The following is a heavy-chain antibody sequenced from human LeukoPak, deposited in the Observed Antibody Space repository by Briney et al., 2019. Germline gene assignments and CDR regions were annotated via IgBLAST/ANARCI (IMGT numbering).Heavy chain of an antibody. D-gene: IGHD3-22*01. CDR2: MKSNNGHT. J-gene: IGHJ4*02. CDR3: ARGSLVGYYYDSSGYYFDY. CDR1: GYTFTSFD. Sequence: ASVKVSCKASGYTFTSFDFNWVRQATGQGLEWMGWMKSNNGHTGYAQKFQGRVTMTRDTSTSTVYMELSSLRSEDTAVYYCARGSLVGYYYDSSGYYFDYWGQGTLVTVSS. V-gene: IGHV1-8*01.